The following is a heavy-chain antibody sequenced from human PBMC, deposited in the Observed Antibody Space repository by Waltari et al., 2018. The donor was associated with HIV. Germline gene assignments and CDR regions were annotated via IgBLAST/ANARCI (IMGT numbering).Heavy chain of an antibody. CDR1: GFTFSSYS. CDR2: ISSSSSPT. Sequence: EVQLVESGGNLVQPGGSLRLSCAASGFTFSSYSMNWVRQAPGKGGEWVSYISSSSSPTYYEDSVRGRFTISRDNAKNSLYLQMNSLRDEDTAVYYCARRIAAGGTQYFEYWGQGTLVTVSS. V-gene: IGHV3-48*02. D-gene: IGHD6-13*01. J-gene: IGHJ4*02. CDR3: ARRIAAGGTQYFEY.